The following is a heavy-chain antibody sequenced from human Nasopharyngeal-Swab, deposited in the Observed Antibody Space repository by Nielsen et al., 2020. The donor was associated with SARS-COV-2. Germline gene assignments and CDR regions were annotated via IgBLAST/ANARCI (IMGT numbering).Heavy chain of an antibody. CDR2: IYYSGNT. CDR3: ARDRGDLRKYYFDY. D-gene: IGHD3-10*01. V-gene: IGHV4-61*01. J-gene: IGHJ4*02. CDR1: GASVSSGTYY. Sequence: SETLSLTCTVSGASVSSGTYYWSWIRQPPGKGLEWIGYIYYSGNTHYNPSLESRVTMSVDTSNNQFSLIQSSVTAADTAVYYCARDRGDLRKYYFDYWGRGTLVTVSS.